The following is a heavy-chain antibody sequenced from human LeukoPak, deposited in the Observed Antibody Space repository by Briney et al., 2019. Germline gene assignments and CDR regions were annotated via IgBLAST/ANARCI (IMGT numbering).Heavy chain of an antibody. CDR1: GGSISSGGYY. D-gene: IGHD3-3*01. V-gene: IGHV4-31*03. J-gene: IGHJ4*02. Sequence: SETLSLTCTVSGGSISSGGYYWSWIRQHPGKGLEWIGYICYSGGTYYNPSLKSRVTISVDTSKNQFSLKLSSVTAADTAVYYCARGGITIFGVVRPFDYWGQGTLVTVSS. CDR3: ARGGITIFGVVRPFDY. CDR2: ICYSGGT.